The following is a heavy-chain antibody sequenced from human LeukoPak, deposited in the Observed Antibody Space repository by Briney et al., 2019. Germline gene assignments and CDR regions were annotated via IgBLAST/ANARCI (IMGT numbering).Heavy chain of an antibody. CDR1: GYTFTGYY. V-gene: IGHV1-2*04. D-gene: IGHD6-13*01. Sequence: GASVKVSCKASGYTFTGYYMHWVRQAPGQGLEWMGWINPNSGGTNYAQKFQGWVTMTRDTSISTAYMELSRLRSDDTAVYYCARALAAADYGMDVWGQGTTVTVSS. CDR2: INPNSGGT. J-gene: IGHJ6*02. CDR3: ARALAAADYGMDV.